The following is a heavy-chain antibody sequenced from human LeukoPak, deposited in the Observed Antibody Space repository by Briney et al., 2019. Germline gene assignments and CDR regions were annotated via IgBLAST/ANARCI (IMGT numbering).Heavy chain of an antibody. CDR2: INPNSGGT. CDR3: ARVATMIVVVTGHWFDP. D-gene: IGHD3-22*01. Sequence: ASVKVSCKASGYTFTGYYMHWVRQAPGQGLEWMGWINPNSGGTNYPQKFQGRVTMTRDTSISTAYMELSRLRSDDTAVYYCARVATMIVVVTGHWFDPWSQGTLVTVSS. V-gene: IGHV1-2*02. J-gene: IGHJ5*02. CDR1: GYTFTGYY.